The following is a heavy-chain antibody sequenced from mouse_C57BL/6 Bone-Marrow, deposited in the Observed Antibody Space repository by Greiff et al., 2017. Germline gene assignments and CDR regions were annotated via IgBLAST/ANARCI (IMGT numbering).Heavy chain of an antibody. CDR3: ARSGPLGRSFDY. Sequence: QVQLKQPGAELVKPGASVKISCKASGYTFPSYWITWVKQRPGQGLEWIGDIYPTSGRTNYNEKFKSKAILTVDTSSNTAYMQLSSLTSEDSAVFYCARSGPLGRSFDYWGQGTTLTVSS. D-gene: IGHD4-1*01. J-gene: IGHJ2*01. V-gene: IGHV1-55*01. CDR2: IYPTSGRT. CDR1: GYTFPSYW.